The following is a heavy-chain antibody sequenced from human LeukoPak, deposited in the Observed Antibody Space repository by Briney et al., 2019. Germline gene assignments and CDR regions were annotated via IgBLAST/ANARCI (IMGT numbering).Heavy chain of an antibody. D-gene: IGHD6-19*01. CDR3: ARYSSGWSNWFDP. V-gene: IGHV4-59*08. Sequence: PSETLSLTCTVSGGPISSYYWSWIRQPPGKGLEWIGYIYYSGSTNYNPSLKSRVTISVDTSKNQFSLKLSSVTAADTAVYYCARYSSGWSNWFDPWGQGTLVTVSS. CDR2: IYYSGST. CDR1: GGPISSYY. J-gene: IGHJ5*02.